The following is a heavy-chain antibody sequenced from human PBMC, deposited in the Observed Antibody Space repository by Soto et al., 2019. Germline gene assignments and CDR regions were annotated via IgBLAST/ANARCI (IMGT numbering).Heavy chain of an antibody. D-gene: IGHD4-17*01. CDR2: IKSKTDGGTT. Sequence: EVQLVESGGGLVKPGGSLRLSCAASGFTFSNAWMSWVRQAPGKGLEWVGRIKSKTDGGTTDYAAPVKGRFTISRDDSKNTLYLQMNSLKTEDTAVYYCTTARVKEYGDNEYYYYYGMDVWGQGTTVTVSS. V-gene: IGHV3-15*01. CDR1: GFTFSNAW. J-gene: IGHJ6*02. CDR3: TTARVKEYGDNEYYYYYGMDV.